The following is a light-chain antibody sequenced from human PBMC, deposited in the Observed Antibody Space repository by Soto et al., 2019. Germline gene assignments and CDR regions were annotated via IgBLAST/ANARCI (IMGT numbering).Light chain of an antibody. J-gene: IGKJ4*01. CDR2: GAS. CDR3: QQYINLPRT. CDR1: QSVSSN. Sequence: EIVLTQSPGTLSLSPGEGATLSCRASQSVSSNLVWYQHKPGQAPRLLIYGASTRATDIPARFSGSGSGTDFTLTISSLQSEDYAVYYCQQYINLPRTFGGGTKVDI. V-gene: IGKV3-15*01.